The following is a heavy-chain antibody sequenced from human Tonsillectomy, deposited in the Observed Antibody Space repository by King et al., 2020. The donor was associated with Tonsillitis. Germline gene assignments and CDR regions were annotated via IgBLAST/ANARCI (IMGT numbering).Heavy chain of an antibody. CDR3: ARDHNDWNYEGNGMDV. CDR1: GGSISNYY. CDR2: IYHSGST. Sequence: VQLQESGPGLVKPSETLSLTCTVSGGSISNYYWSWIRQPPGKGLEWIGYIYHSGSTNYNPSLKSRVTLSVDTSKNQFSLKLSSVTDADTAVYYCARDHNDWNYEGNGMDVWGQGTTVTVSS. V-gene: IGHV4-59*01. D-gene: IGHD1-7*01. J-gene: IGHJ6*02.